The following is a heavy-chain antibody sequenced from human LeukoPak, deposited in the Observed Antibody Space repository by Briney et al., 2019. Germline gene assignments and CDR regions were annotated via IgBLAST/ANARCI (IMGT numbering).Heavy chain of an antibody. CDR2: IFYSGIT. CDR3: ARDSGSYPHWFAP. Sequence: PSETLSLTCTVSGGSISSYYWNWLRQPPGKGLEWIGYIFYSGITNYNPSLKSRVTMSVDTSKKQFSLKLTSVTAADTAVYYCARDSGSYPHWFAPWGQGTLVTVSS. J-gene: IGHJ5*02. D-gene: IGHD1-26*01. V-gene: IGHV4-59*01. CDR1: GGSISSYY.